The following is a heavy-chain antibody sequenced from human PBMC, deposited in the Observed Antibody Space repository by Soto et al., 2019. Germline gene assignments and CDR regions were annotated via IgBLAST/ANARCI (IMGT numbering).Heavy chain of an antibody. CDR1: GGSVSSESHY. D-gene: IGHD3-3*01. CDR3: ARDQYDFRSGSYYYAMEV. CDR2: LYYTRST. J-gene: IGHJ6*02. Sequence: QVQLQESGPGLVKPSETLSLTCTVSGGSVSSESHYWSWIRQTPGKGLEWIGYLYYTRSTNYNPSLKGRVSMSVDTSRDQVSLRLRSVTRADTAVYYCARDQYDFRSGSYYYAMEVWGQGTKVTVSS. V-gene: IGHV4-61*01.